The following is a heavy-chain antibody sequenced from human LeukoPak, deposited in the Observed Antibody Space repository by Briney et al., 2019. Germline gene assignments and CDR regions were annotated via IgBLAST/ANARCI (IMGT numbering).Heavy chain of an antibody. D-gene: IGHD6-13*01. CDR2: INPNSGGT. Sequence: ASVKVSCKASGYTFTGYYRHWVRQAPGQGLEWMGWINPNSGGTNYAQKFQGRVTMTRDTSISTAYMELNRLRSDDTAVYYCARDGGIEAPGTEFDYWGQGTLVTVSS. CDR1: GYTFTGYY. J-gene: IGHJ4*02. CDR3: ARDGGIEAPGTEFDY. V-gene: IGHV1-2*02.